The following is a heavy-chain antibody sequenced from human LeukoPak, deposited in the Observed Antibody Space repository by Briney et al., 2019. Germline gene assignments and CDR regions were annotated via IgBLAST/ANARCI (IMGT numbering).Heavy chain of an antibody. CDR3: ARGTNIVVVVAAEYYFDY. CDR1: GGTFISYA. J-gene: IGHJ4*02. Sequence: SVKVSCKASGGTFISYAISWVRQAPGQGLEWMGGIIPIFGTANYAQKFQGRVTITADESASTAYMELSSLRSEDTAVYYCARGTNIVVVVAAEYYFDYWGQGTLVTVSS. V-gene: IGHV1-69*01. CDR2: IIPIFGTA. D-gene: IGHD2-15*01.